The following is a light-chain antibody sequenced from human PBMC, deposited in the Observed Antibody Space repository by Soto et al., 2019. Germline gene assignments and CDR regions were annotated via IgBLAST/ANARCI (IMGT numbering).Light chain of an antibody. CDR2: DAS. J-gene: IGKJ1*01. Sequence: IVLTQSPGTLSLSPGERATLSCRASQSVSSSYLAWYQQKPGQAPRLLTYDASSRATGIPDRFSGSESGTDFTLTISRLEPEDFAVYYCQQYGSSPQTFGQGNKVEIK. CDR3: QQYGSSPQT. V-gene: IGKV3-20*01. CDR1: QSVSSSY.